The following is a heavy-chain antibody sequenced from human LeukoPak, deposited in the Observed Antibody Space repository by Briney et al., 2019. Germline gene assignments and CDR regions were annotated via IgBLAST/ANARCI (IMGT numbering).Heavy chain of an antibody. D-gene: IGHD2-15*01. CDR3: ARDLFCSGGSCYYYYYGMDV. J-gene: IGHJ6*02. Sequence: GGSLRLSCAASGFTFSGYGMHWVRQAPGKGLEWVAVIWYDGSNKYYADSVKGRFTISRDNSKNTLYLQMNSLRAEDTAVYYCARDLFCSGGSCYYYYYGMDVWGQGTTVTVSS. V-gene: IGHV3-33*01. CDR2: IWYDGSNK. CDR1: GFTFSGYG.